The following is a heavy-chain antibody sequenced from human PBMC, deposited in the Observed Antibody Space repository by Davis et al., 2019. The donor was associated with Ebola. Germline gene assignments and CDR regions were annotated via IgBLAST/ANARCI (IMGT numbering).Heavy chain of an antibody. D-gene: IGHD3-3*01. J-gene: IGHJ4*02. CDR2: IDPSDSYT. CDR1: GYTFTSYA. Sequence: KVSCKASGYTFTSYAMHWVRQMPGKGLEWMGRIDPSDSYTNYSPSFQGHVTISADKSISTAYLQWSSLKASDTAMYYCARFDFWSGYPTFDYWGQGTLVTVSS. CDR3: ARFDFWSGYPTFDY. V-gene: IGHV5-10-1*01.